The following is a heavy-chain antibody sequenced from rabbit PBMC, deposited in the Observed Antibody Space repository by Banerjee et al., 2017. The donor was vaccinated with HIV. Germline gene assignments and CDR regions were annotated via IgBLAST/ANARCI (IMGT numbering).Heavy chain of an antibody. V-gene: IGHV1S40*01. CDR3: ARDLAGVTGWNFGL. D-gene: IGHD4-1*01. J-gene: IGHJ6*01. CDR2: IDTGSGST. Sequence: QSLQESGGGLVKPGGTLTLTCKASGIDFSSNAMCWVRQAPGEGLEWIGCIDTGSGSTVYATWVNGRFTISKTSSTTVTLQMTSLTAADTATYFCARDLAGVTGWNFGLWGPGTLVTVS. CDR1: GIDFSSNA.